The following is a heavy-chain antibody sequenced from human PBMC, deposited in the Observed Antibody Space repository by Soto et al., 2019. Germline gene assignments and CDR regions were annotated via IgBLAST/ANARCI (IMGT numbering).Heavy chain of an antibody. Sequence: QVQLQQSGPRLVKPSETLSLTCTVSSGPDRSHNWGWIRQPPGRGLEWIGYVYYTGDTAYNPSLRSRGSISADTSTNDISLTLSSVTAADTAVYYCVRQGIDYLHGLVDVWGQGTTVSVSS. CDR1: SGPDRSHN. CDR3: VRQGIDYLHGLVDV. J-gene: IGHJ6*02. V-gene: IGHV4-59*08. D-gene: IGHD4-17*01. CDR2: VYYTGDT.